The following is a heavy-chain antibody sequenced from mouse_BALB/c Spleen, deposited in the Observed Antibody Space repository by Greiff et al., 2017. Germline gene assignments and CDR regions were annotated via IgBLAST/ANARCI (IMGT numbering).Heavy chain of an antibody. Sequence: LVKPGASVKISCKASGYAFSSSWMNWVKQRPGQGLEWIGRIYPGDGDTNYNGKFKGKATLTADKSSSTAYMQLSSLTSVDSAVYFCARSGTVVKEYYFDYWGQGTTLTVSS. CDR2: IYPGDGDT. CDR3: ARSGTVVKEYYFDY. J-gene: IGHJ2*01. V-gene: IGHV1-82*01. CDR1: GYAFSSSW. D-gene: IGHD1-1*01.